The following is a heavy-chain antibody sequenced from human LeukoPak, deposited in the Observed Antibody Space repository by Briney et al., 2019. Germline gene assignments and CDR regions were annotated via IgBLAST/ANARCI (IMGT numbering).Heavy chain of an antibody. D-gene: IGHD3-22*01. CDR3: ARHQYYYDSSGYYPDY. J-gene: IGHJ4*02. Sequence: SETLSLTCTVSGGSISSGSYYWGWIRQPPGKGLEWIGSVYYSGTTSYNPSLKSRVTISVDTSKNQFSLKLSSVTAADTAVYYCARHQYYYDSSGYYPDYWGQGTLVTVSS. CDR1: GGSISSGSYY. V-gene: IGHV4-39*01. CDR2: VYYSGTT.